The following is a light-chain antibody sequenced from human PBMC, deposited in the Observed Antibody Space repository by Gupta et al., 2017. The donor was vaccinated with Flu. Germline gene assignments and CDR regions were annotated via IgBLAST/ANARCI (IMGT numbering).Light chain of an antibody. CDR1: AWAKQY. J-gene: IGLJ2*01. CDR2: NDT. V-gene: IGLV3-25*03. CDR3: HSQANSATSVV. Sequence: GQTAKITCSGEAWAKQYVSWYQQKQGPAHVTVIYNDTERPSGIPERFSCSTSGAVADFDLTVVQAEDEADDYCHSQANSATSVVFGGGTKLTVL.